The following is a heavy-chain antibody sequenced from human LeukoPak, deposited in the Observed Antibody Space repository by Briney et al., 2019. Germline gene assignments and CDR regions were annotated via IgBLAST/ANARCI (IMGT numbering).Heavy chain of an antibody. D-gene: IGHD2-2*01. V-gene: IGHV1-2*06. CDR3: ARDHCTSATCYGNDFDY. CDR2: INPNSGAT. Sequence: ASVKVSCKASGYTFTGYYMHWVRQAPGQGLEWMGRINPNSGATNYAQKFQGRVTMTRDTSISTAYMELSRLRSDDTAVYYCARDHCTSATCYGNDFDYWGQGTLVTVSS. CDR1: GYTFTGYY. J-gene: IGHJ4*02.